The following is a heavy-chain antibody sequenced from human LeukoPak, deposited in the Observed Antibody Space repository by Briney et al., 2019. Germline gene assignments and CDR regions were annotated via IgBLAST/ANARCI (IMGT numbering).Heavy chain of an antibody. CDR3: VRRGDASSGWGDHDY. J-gene: IGHJ4*02. D-gene: IGHD6-19*01. CDR2: ISNIATI. V-gene: IGHV3-23*01. CDR1: GFTFRSYA. Sequence: GGSLRLSCAASGFTFRSYAMTWVRQAPGKGLEWVSEISNIATINYADSVKGRFTISRDNSKNMLHLQMSSLTGEDTALYYCVRRGDASSGWGDHDYWGQGALVTVSS.